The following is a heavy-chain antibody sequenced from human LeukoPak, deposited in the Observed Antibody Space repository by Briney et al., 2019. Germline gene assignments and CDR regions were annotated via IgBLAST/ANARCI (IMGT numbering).Heavy chain of an antibody. CDR2: MNPNSGNT. D-gene: IGHD5-12*01. CDR1: GYTFTSYD. V-gene: IGHV1-8*01. Sequence: ASVKVSCEASGYTFTSYDINWVRQATGQGLEWMGWMNPNSGNTGYAQKFQGRVTMTRNTTISTAYMELSSLRSEDTAVYYCARGATRLVRYWFDPWGQGTLVTVSS. J-gene: IGHJ5*02. CDR3: ARGATRLVRYWFDP.